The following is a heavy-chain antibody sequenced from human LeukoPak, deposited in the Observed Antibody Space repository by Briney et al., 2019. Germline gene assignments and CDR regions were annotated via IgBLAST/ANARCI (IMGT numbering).Heavy chain of an antibody. D-gene: IGHD3-3*01. Sequence: PGGSLRLSCAASGFTFSSYEMNWVRQAPGKGLEWVSYISSSSSTICYADSVKGRFTISRDNAKNSLYLQMNSLRAEDTAVYYCARDRFGRGYDFWRGRGPHWFDPWGQGTLVTVSS. V-gene: IGHV3-48*03. CDR1: GFTFSSYE. CDR3: ARDRFGRGYDFWRGRGPHWFDP. CDR2: ISSSSSTI. J-gene: IGHJ5*02.